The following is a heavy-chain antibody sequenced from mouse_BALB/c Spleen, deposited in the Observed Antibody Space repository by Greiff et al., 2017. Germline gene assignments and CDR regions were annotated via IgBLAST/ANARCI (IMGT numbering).Heavy chain of an antibody. CDR1: GYAFTNYL. D-gene: IGHD2-3*01. CDR3: ARRYDGYPDY. V-gene: IGHV1-54*01. J-gene: IGHJ2*01. CDR2: INPGSGGT. Sequence: VQLQQSGAELVRPGTSVKVSCKASGYAFTNYLIEWVKQRPGQGLEWIGVINPGSGGTNYNEKFKGKATLTADKSSSTAYMQLSSLTSDDSAVYFCARRYDGYPDYWGQGTTLTVSS.